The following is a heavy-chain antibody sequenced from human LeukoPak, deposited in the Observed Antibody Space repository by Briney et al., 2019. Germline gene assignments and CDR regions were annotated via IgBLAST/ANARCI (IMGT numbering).Heavy chain of an antibody. D-gene: IGHD6-19*01. J-gene: IGHJ4*02. CDR3: ARESESSGWYDY. V-gene: IGHV3-43*02. CDR1: GFMFHDYA. CDR2: ISGDGGST. Sequence: GGSLRLSCAAPGFMFHDYAIHWVRQAPGKGLEWVSLISGDGGSTFYADSVKGRFTISRDNSKNSLYPQMNSLRSDDTALYYCARESESSGWYDYWGQGTLVTVSS.